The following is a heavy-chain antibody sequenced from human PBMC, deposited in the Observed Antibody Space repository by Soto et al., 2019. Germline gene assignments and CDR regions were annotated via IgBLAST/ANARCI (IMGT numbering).Heavy chain of an antibody. CDR3: ARVPDSSAFYYYFDY. CDR1: GGSFGSYA. V-gene: IGHV3-21*01. J-gene: IGHJ4*02. D-gene: IGHD3-22*01. Sequence: PGSSLRLSCVASGGSFGSYALTWVRQAPGKGLEWVSTISGSDGKTFYADSVRGRFTISRDNAKNSLYLQMNSLRADDTAVYYCARVPDSSAFYYYFDYWGQGTLVTVSS. CDR2: ISGSDGKT.